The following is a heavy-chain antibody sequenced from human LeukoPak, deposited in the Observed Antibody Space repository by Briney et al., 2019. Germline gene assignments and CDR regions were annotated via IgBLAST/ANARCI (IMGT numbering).Heavy chain of an antibody. CDR2: IYYSGST. J-gene: IGHJ5*02. CDR3: ARDDRRSWFDP. Sequence: PSETLSLTCTVSGGSISSYYWSWIRQPPGKGLEWIGYIYYSGSTNYNPSLKSRVTMSVDTSKNQFSLKLSSVTAADTAVYYCARDDRRSWFDPWGQGTLVTVSS. CDR1: GGSISSYY. V-gene: IGHV4-59*12.